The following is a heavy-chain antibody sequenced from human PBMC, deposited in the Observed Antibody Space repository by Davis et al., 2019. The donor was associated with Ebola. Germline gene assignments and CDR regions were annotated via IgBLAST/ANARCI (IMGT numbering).Heavy chain of an antibody. CDR1: GYTFTSYY. CDR3: ASSTSRANFDY. J-gene: IGHJ4*02. CDR2: INPSGGST. D-gene: IGHD2-2*01. Sequence: AASVNVSCKASGYTFTSYYMHWVRQAPGQGLEWMGIINPSGGSTSYAQKFQGRVTMTRDTSTSTVYMELSSLRSEDTAVYYCASSTSRANFDYWGQGTLVTVSS. V-gene: IGHV1-46*01.